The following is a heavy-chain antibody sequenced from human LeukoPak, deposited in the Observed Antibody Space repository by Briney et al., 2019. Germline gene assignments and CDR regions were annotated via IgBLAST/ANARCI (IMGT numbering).Heavy chain of an antibody. CDR3: ARPRLSIGLSYY. CDR1: GFTFSSYS. J-gene: IGHJ4*02. CDR2: ISSSSSYI. D-gene: IGHD3-3*02. Sequence: GGSLRLSCAASGFTFSSYSMHWVRQAPGKGLEWVSSISSSSSYIYYADSVKGRFTISRDNAKKSLYLQMKSLRHEDTAVYYCARPRLSIGLSYYWGEGTLVTVSS. V-gene: IGHV3-21*03.